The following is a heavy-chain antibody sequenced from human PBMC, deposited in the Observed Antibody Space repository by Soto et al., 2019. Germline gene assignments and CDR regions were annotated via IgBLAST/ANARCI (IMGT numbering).Heavy chain of an antibody. CDR1: GYTLTELS. Sequence: GASVKVSCKVSGYTLTELSMQWVRQAPGKGLEWMGGFDPEDGETIYAQKFQGRVTMTEDTSTDTAYMELSSLRSEDTAVYYCATDRPYGYSYGYVYWGQGALVTVSS. CDR3: ATDRPYGYSYGYVY. J-gene: IGHJ4*02. V-gene: IGHV1-24*01. D-gene: IGHD5-18*01. CDR2: FDPEDGET.